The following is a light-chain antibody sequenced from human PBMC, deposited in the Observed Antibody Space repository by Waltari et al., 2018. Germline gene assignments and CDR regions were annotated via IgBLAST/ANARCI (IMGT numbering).Light chain of an antibody. J-gene: IGKJ2*01. CDR3: QQLDFSPYT. V-gene: IGKV1-33*01. CDR2: RAS. CDR1: QDISNW. Sequence: DIRMTQSPSSLSASIGDTVTITCRASQDISNWLAWYQQRPGKAPNLLIYRASNLEAGVPSRFSGRGSGTDFTLTISGLQPEDIATYFCQQLDFSPYTFGQGTKVEI.